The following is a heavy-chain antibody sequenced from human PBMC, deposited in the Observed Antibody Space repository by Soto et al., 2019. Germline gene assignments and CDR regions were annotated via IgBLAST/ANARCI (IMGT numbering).Heavy chain of an antibody. CDR2: IIPILGTA. V-gene: IGHV1-69*13. CDR1: GGTFSSYA. D-gene: IGHD3-10*01. Sequence: SVKVSCKASGGTFSSYAISLVRQAPGQGLECMGGIIPILGTANYAQKFQGRVTITADESTSTAYMELSSLRSEDTAVYYCARSDYYGSGSYRSTPYPYYYYYGMDVWGQGTTVTVSS. J-gene: IGHJ6*02. CDR3: ARSDYYGSGSYRSTPYPYYYYYGMDV.